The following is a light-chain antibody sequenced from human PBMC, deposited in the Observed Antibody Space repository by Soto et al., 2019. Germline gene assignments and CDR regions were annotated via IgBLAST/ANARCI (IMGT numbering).Light chain of an antibody. V-gene: IGKV3-11*01. Sequence: EIVLTQSPATLSLSPGERATLSCRASQTVSNYLGWYQQKPGKAPRLLIYDTSNRATGIPARLSGSGSGTDFSLSISGRGAEDFAAYHCHYRGTFGQGTRLEIK. CDR2: DTS. J-gene: IGKJ5*01. CDR1: QTVSNY. CDR3: HYRGT.